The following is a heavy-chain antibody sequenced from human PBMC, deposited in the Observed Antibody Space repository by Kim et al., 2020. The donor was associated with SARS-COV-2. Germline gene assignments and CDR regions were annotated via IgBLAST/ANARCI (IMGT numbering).Heavy chain of an antibody. J-gene: IGHJ4*02. V-gene: IGHV4-59*02. CDR1: GGSVSYYY. Sequence: SETLSLTCTVSGGSVSYYYWSWIRQPPGKGLEWIGYIYYSGNTNYNPSLKSRVTISVDTSKNQFSLKLRSVTAADTAVYYCARRLGVAGELVFDYWGQGTLVTVSS. D-gene: IGHD6-19*01. CDR3: ARRLGVAGELVFDY. CDR2: IYYSGNT.